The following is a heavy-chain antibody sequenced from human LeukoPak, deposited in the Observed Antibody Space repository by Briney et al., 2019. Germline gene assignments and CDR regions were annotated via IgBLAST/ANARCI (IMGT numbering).Heavy chain of an antibody. CDR2: IYYSGST. V-gene: IGHV4-61*01. Sequence: PSETLSLTRTVSGVSVSSGSYYWSWSRQPPGKGLEWIGYIYYSGSTNYNPSLKSRVTIAVDTSKNQFSLKLSSVTAADTAVYYCARVDTAMAGDYWGQGTLVTVSS. J-gene: IGHJ4*02. CDR3: ARVDTAMAGDY. CDR1: GVSVSSGSYY. D-gene: IGHD5-18*01.